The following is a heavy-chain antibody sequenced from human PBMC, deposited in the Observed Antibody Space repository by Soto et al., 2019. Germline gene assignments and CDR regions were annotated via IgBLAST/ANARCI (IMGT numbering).Heavy chain of an antibody. V-gene: IGHV4-39*01. J-gene: IGHJ4*02. D-gene: IGHD6-6*01. CDR3: ARSSITPRLFMYPFDC. CDR1: GGSITSSSHY. CDR2: IYYDGNT. Sequence: SETLSLTCTVSGGSITSSSHYWGWIRQPPGKGLECIGNIYYDGNTYYNPSLKSRVTISLDTSKNQFSLRLNSVTAADTAVYYCARSSITPRLFMYPFDCRGQGTLVTVS.